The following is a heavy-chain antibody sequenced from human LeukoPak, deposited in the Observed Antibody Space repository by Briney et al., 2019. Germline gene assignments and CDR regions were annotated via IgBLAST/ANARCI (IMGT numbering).Heavy chain of an antibody. J-gene: IGHJ5*02. Sequence: ASVKVSCKASGYTFTGYYMHWVRQAPGQGLEWMGWINPNSGGTNYAQKFQGRVTMTRDTSISTAYMELRSLRSDDTAVYYCARGAYYYDSRSSNWFDPWGQGTLVTVSS. CDR2: INPNSGGT. D-gene: IGHD3-22*01. CDR3: ARGAYYYDSRSSNWFDP. CDR1: GYTFTGYY. V-gene: IGHV1-2*02.